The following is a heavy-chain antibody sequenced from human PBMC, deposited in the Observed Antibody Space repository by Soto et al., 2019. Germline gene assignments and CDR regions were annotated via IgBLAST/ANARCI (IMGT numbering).Heavy chain of an antibody. Sequence: GASVKVSCKASGYTFTSYAMHWVRQAPGQRLEWMGWINAGNGNTKYSQKFQGRVTITRDTSASTAYMELSSLRSEDTAVYYCARGAVDIVATAPDDYWGQGTLVTVSS. J-gene: IGHJ4*02. CDR3: ARGAVDIVATAPDDY. CDR2: INAGNGNT. D-gene: IGHD5-12*01. V-gene: IGHV1-3*01. CDR1: GYTFTSYA.